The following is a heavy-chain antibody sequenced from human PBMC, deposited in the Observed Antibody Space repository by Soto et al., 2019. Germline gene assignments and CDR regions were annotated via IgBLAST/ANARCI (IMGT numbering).Heavy chain of an antibody. Sequence: GGSLRLSCAASGFTFSSYGMHWVRQAPGKGLEWVAVISYDGSNKYYADSVKGRFTISRDNSKNTLYLQMNSLRAEETAVYYCAKDLKNLNYYYYYGMDVWGQGTTVTVSS. CDR1: GFTFSSYG. D-gene: IGHD1-7*01. CDR3: AKDLKNLNYYYYYGMDV. CDR2: ISYDGSNK. J-gene: IGHJ6*02. V-gene: IGHV3-30*18.